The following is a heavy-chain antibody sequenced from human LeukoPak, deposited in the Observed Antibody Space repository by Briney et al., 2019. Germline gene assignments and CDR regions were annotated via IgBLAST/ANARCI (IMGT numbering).Heavy chain of an antibody. CDR1: VGSISTYY. D-gene: IGHD6-13*01. V-gene: IGHV4-59*01. CDR3: ARSVAAAGYYFDY. Sequence: PSETLSLTCTVSVGSISTYYWSWIRQPPGKGLDCIGYIYYSGSTNYNPSFKSRVTIPVDTSKNQLSLMLSSLTAADTAVYYCARSVAAAGYYFDYWGQGTLVTVSS. CDR2: IYYSGST. J-gene: IGHJ4*02.